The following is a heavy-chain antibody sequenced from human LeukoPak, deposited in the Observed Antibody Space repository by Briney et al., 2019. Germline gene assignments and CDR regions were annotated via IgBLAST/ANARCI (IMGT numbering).Heavy chain of an antibody. J-gene: IGHJ3*02. CDR3: ARDLFQPRDRPDAFDI. CDR2: ISYDGSNK. Sequence: GQSLRLSCAASGFTFSSYAMHWVRQAPGKGLEWVAVISYDGSNKYYADSVKGRFTISRDNSKNTLYLQMNSLRAEDTAVYYCARDLFQPRDRPDAFDIWGQGTMVTVSS. CDR1: GFTFSSYA. D-gene: IGHD2-2*01. V-gene: IGHV3-30-3*01.